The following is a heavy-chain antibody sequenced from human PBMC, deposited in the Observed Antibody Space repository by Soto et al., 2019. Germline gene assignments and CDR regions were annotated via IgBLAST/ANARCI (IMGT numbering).Heavy chain of an antibody. CDR1: GGTFSSYA. J-gene: IGHJ6*02. V-gene: IGHV1-69*12. Sequence: QVQLVQSGAEVKKPGSSVKVSCKASGGTFSSYAISWVRQAPGQGLEWMGGIIPIFGTANYAQKFQGRVTITADESPSTAYMELSSLRSEDTAVYYCARRYYDILTPSYGMDVWGQGTTVTVSS. D-gene: IGHD3-9*01. CDR2: IIPIFGTA. CDR3: ARRYYDILTPSYGMDV.